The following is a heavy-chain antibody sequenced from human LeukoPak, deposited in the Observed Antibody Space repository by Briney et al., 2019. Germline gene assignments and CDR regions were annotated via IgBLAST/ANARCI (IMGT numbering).Heavy chain of an antibody. CDR3: ARESIQRALNY. V-gene: IGHV4-34*01. J-gene: IGHJ4*02. CDR2: INHSGST. D-gene: IGHD5-18*01. CDR1: GGSLSGYY. Sequence: SETLSLTCAVYGGSLSGYYWSWIRQPPGKGLEWIGEINHSGSTNYNPSLKSRVTISVDTSKNQFSLKLSSVTAADTAVYYCARESIQRALNYWGQGTLVTVSS.